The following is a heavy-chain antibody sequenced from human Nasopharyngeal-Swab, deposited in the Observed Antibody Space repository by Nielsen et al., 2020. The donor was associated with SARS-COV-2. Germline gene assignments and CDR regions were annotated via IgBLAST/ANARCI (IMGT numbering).Heavy chain of an antibody. CDR3: ARSIVPGYSSSWAPGIFDY. D-gene: IGHD6-13*01. V-gene: IGHV1-69*13. CDR2: IIPIFGTA. Sequence: SVKVSCKASDGTFSSYAISWVRQAPGQGLEGMGGIIPIFGTANYAQKFQGRVTITADESTSTAYMELSSLRSEDTAVYYCARSIVPGYSSSWAPGIFDYWGQGTLVTVSS. CDR1: DGTFSSYA. J-gene: IGHJ4*02.